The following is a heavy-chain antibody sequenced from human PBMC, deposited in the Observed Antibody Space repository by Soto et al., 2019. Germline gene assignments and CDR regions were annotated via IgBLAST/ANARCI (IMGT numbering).Heavy chain of an antibody. V-gene: IGHV3-53*01. CDR1: GFTVSSNY. CDR3: ARDPGGWSRKYYYYGMDV. CDR2: IYSGGST. J-gene: IGHJ6*02. D-gene: IGHD6-19*01. Sequence: EVQLVESGGGLIQPGGSLRLSCAASGFTVSSNYMSWVRQAPGKGLEWVSVIYSGGSTYYADSVKGRFTISRDNSKNTLYLQMNSLRAEDTAVYYCARDPGGWSRKYYYYGMDVWGQGTTVTVSS.